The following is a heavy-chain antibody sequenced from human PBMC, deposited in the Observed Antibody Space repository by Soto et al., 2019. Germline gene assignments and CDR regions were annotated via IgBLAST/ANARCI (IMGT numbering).Heavy chain of an antibody. Sequence: QVQLVESGGGVVQSGRSLRLSCAASGFTFSSYAMHWVRQAPGKGLEWVAVISYDGSNKYYADSVKGRFTISRDNSKNTLYLQMNSLRAEDTAVYYCARDSAVAGIMWGQGTLVTVSS. J-gene: IGHJ4*02. D-gene: IGHD6-19*01. CDR1: GFTFSSYA. CDR3: ARDSAVAGIM. V-gene: IGHV3-30-3*01. CDR2: ISYDGSNK.